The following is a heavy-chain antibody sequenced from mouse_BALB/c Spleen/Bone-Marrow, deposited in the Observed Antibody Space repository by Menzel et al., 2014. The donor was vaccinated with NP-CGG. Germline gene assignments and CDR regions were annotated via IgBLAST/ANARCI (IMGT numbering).Heavy chain of an antibody. D-gene: IGHD2-3*01. J-gene: IGHJ2*01. Sequence: VQLVESGAELVRPGASVKLSCKASGYTFTNYWMNWVKQRPGRGLEWIGMIDPSDSETHYNQMFKDKATLTVDKSSSTAYMQLSSLTSEDSAVYYCTRRDDGYPCWGQGTTLTVSS. V-gene: IGHV1-61*01. CDR1: GYTFTNYW. CDR3: TRRDDGYPC. CDR2: IDPSDSET.